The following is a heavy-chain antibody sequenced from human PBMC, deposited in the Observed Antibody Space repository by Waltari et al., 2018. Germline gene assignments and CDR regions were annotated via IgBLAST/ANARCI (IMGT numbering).Heavy chain of an antibody. CDR2: IRTKASGETT. J-gene: IGHJ4*02. Sequence: EMQLVESVCGLVPPGLSLRLPCTASVFYFGDSHLNWCRQAPGKGLEWGGFIRTKASGETTEYAASVKGRFTVSRDDSKNIAYLQMNSLKTEDTAVYYCSRAGSRQLWRLPDYWGQGALVTVSS. CDR3: SRAGSRQLWRLPDY. CDR1: VFYFGDSH. D-gene: IGHD5-18*01. V-gene: IGHV3-49*03.